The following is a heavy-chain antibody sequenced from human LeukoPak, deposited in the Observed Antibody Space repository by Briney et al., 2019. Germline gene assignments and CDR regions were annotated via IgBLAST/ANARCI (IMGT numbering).Heavy chain of an antibody. CDR2: ISSSSSYI. D-gene: IGHD3-10*01. V-gene: IGHV3-21*01. CDR3: ARVGLLWFGELSSYGMDV. CDR1: GLRFSDYS. Sequence: GGSLRLSCAASGLRFSDYSMNWVRQAPGKGLEWVSSISSSSSYIYYADSVKGRFTISRDNAKNSLYLQMNSLRAEDTAVYYCARVGLLWFGELSSYGMDVWGQGTTVTVSS. J-gene: IGHJ6*02.